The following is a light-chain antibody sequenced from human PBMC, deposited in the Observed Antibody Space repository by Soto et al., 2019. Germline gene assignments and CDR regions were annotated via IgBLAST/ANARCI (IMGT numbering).Light chain of an antibody. CDR1: QTVFSN. Sequence: IVLTQSPATLSVSPGERVTLSCRASQTVFSNLAWYQQKPGQAPRLLIYAASTGATGLPARFSGSGSGTEFTLTISSMQPEDFAVYYCQQYNNWPPPITFGQGTRLEIK. CDR2: AAS. J-gene: IGKJ5*01. CDR3: QQYNNWPPPIT. V-gene: IGKV3-15*01.